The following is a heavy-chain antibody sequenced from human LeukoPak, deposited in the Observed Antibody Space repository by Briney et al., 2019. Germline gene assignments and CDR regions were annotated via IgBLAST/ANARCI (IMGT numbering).Heavy chain of an antibody. J-gene: IGHJ4*02. D-gene: IGHD3-10*01. CDR2: IRSKAYGGTT. V-gene: IGHV3-49*04. CDR1: GFTFGDYA. Sequence: PGGSLRLSCTASGFTFGDYAMSWVRQAPGKGLEWVGFIRSKAYGGTTEYAASVKGRFTISRDDSKSIAYLQMNSLKTEGTAVYYCTRVGNPITMVRGVTPPFDYWGQGTLVTVSS. CDR3: TRVGNPITMVRGVTPPFDY.